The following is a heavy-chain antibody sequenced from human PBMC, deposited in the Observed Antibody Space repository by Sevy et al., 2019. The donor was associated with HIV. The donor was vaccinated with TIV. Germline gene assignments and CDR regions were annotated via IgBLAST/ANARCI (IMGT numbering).Heavy chain of an antibody. CDR3: ARYPIVVVPAAEYYFDY. J-gene: IGHJ4*02. Sequence: GESLKISCKGSGYTFSNYWIGWVRQMPGKGLEWMGVIYPGDSDTRYSPPFQGQVNISADKSRSTAYLQWSSPKTSDTAIYYCARYPIVVVPAAEYYFDYWGQGTLVTVSS. CDR2: IYPGDSDT. D-gene: IGHD2-2*01. CDR1: GYTFSNYW. V-gene: IGHV5-51*01.